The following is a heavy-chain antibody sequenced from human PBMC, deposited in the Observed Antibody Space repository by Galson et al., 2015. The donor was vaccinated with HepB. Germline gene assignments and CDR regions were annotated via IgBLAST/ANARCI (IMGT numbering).Heavy chain of an antibody. CDR3: ASERGYSGYPNAYYFDY. CDR1: GGTFSSYT. J-gene: IGHJ4*02. V-gene: IGHV1-69*02. Sequence: SVKVSCKASGGTFSSYTISWVRQAPGQGLEWMGRIVPILGIANYAQKFQGRVTITADKSTSTAYMELSSLRSEDTAVYYCASERGYSGYPNAYYFDYWGQGTLVTVSS. D-gene: IGHD5-12*01. CDR2: IVPILGIA.